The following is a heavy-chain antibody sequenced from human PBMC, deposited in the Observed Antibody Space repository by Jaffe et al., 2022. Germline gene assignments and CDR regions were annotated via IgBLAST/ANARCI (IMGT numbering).Heavy chain of an antibody. Sequence: EVQLLESGGGLVQPGGSLRLSCAASGFSFSIYAMSWVRQAPGKGPEWVSSISRSGDNIFYADSVKGRFTISRDNSKNTLYLHMNNLRAEDTGMYYCAKDRGDSDLWGQGTLVTVSS. J-gene: IGHJ5*02. CDR2: ISRSGDNI. D-gene: IGHD4-17*01. CDR3: AKDRGDSDL. V-gene: IGHV3-23*01. CDR1: GFSFSIYA.